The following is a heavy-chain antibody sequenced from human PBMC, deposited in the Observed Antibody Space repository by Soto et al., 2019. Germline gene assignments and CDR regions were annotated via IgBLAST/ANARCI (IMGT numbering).Heavy chain of an antibody. Sequence: GASVKVSCKASGGTFSCYAISWVRQAPGQGLEWMGGIIPIFGTANYAQKFQGRVTITADESTSTAYLQWSSLKASDTAIYYCARGSSTDYMDVWGKGTTVTVSS. V-gene: IGHV1-69*13. CDR2: IIPIFGTA. D-gene: IGHD2-2*01. J-gene: IGHJ6*03. CDR1: GGTFSCYA. CDR3: ARGSSTDYMDV.